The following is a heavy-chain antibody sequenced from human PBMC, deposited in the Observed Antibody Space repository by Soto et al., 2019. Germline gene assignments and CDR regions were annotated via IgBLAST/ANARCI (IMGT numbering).Heavy chain of an antibody. J-gene: IGHJ4*02. CDR2: IYYTGST. CDR1: GDSMSSYY. CDR3: ARRAGAVPGRTDF. V-gene: IGHV4-59*08. D-gene: IGHD6-19*01. Sequence: HVQLQEEGPGLVMPSETLSLICTVSGDSMSSYYWSWIRQPPGKGLEWIGLIYYTGSTNYNPSLKRRVTIPVDTSKNQHSLKLSSVTAADTAVYYCARRAGAVPGRTDFWGQGTLVTVSS.